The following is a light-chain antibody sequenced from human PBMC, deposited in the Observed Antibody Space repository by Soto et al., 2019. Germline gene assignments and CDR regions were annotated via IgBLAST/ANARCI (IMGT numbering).Light chain of an antibody. CDR2: EVT. CDR1: SNDIGSYNY. J-gene: IGLJ3*02. V-gene: IGLV2-14*01. CDR3: SSYKFSTTLRV. Sequence: QSALTQPASVSGSPGQSITLSCTGTSNDIGSYNYVSWFQQHPGKAPKLIIYEVTHRPSGISPRFSGSKSGNTASLTISGLQAEDEADYYCSSYKFSTTLRVFGGGTKVTVL.